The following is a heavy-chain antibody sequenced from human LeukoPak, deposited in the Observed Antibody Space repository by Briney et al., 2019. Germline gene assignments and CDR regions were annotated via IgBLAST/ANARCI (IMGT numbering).Heavy chain of an antibody. J-gene: IGHJ4*02. CDR2: INHSGST. CDR3: ARRIRYSSGWSYFDY. D-gene: IGHD6-19*01. Sequence: PSETLSLTCGVYGGSFSGYYWSWIRQPPGKGLEWIGEINHSGSTNYNPSLKSRVTISVDTSKNQFSLKLSSVTAADTAVYYCARRIRYSSGWSYFDYWGQGTLVTVSS. V-gene: IGHV4-34*01. CDR1: GGSFSGYY.